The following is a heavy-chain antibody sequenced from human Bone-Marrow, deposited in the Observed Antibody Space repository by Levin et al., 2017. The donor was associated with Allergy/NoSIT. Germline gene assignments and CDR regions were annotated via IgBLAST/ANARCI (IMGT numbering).Heavy chain of an antibody. CDR2: INSDGSST. J-gene: IGHJ4*02. CDR3: ASQRSYGDADY. CDR1: GFTFSSYW. Sequence: GESLKISCAASGFTFSSYWMHWVRQAPGKGLVWVSRINSDGSSTSYADSVKGRFTISRDNAKNTLYLQMNSLRAEDTAVYYCASQRSYGDADYWGQGTLVTVSS. D-gene: IGHD4-17*01. V-gene: IGHV3-74*01.